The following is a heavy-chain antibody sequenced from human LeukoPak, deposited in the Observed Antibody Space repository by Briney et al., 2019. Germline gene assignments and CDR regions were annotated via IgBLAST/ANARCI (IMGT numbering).Heavy chain of an antibody. Sequence: SETLSLTCTVSGGSISSGDYYWSWIRQPPGTGLEWIGYIYYSGSTYYNPSLKSRVTISVDTSKNQFSLKLSSVTAADTAVYYCARDVDPTNNWFDTWGQGTLVTVSS. CDR1: GGSISSGDYY. D-gene: IGHD5-24*01. V-gene: IGHV4-30-4*08. CDR3: ARDVDPTNNWFDT. CDR2: IYYSGST. J-gene: IGHJ5*02.